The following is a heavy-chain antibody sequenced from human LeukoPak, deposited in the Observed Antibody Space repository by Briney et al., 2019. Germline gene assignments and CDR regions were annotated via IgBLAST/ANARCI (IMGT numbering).Heavy chain of an antibody. CDR3: ASTPYNFYYDSSGYYKRWFDP. J-gene: IGHJ5*02. Sequence: PGGSLRLSCAASGFTFSSYAMHWVRQAPGKGLEWVAVISYDGSNKYYADSVKGRFTISRDNSKNTLYLQMNSLRAEDTAVYYCASTPYNFYYDSSGYYKRWFDPWGQGTLVTVSS. CDR1: GFTFSSYA. V-gene: IGHV3-30*04. D-gene: IGHD3-22*01. CDR2: ISYDGSNK.